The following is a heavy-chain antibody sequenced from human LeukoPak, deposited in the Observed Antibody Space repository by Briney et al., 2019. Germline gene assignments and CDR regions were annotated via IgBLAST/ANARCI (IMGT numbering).Heavy chain of an antibody. Sequence: SETLSLTCAVYGGSFSGYYWSWIRQPPGKGLEWIGEINHSGSTNYNPSLKSRVTISVDTSKNQFSLRLSSVTAADTAVYYCARDRAEVGATSESYIDYWGQGTLVTVSP. V-gene: IGHV4-34*01. J-gene: IGHJ4*02. D-gene: IGHD1-26*01. CDR1: GGSFSGYY. CDR2: INHSGST. CDR3: ARDRAEVGATSESYIDY.